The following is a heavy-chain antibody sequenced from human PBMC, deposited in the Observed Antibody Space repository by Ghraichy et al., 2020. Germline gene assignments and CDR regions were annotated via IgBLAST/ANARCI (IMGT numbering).Heavy chain of an antibody. Sequence: GGSLRLSCAASGFTFSSYAMNWVRQAPGKGLDWVSGISGSGGSTYYADSVKGRFTISRDNSKNTLYLQMNSLRAEDTAVYYCAKDPSLYSGSYQIDYWGQGTLVTVSS. CDR2: ISGSGGST. CDR1: GFTFSSYA. J-gene: IGHJ4*02. D-gene: IGHD1-26*01. CDR3: AKDPSLYSGSYQIDY. V-gene: IGHV3-23*01.